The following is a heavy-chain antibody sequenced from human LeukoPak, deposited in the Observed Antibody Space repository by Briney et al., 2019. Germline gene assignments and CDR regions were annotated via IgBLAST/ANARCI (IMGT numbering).Heavy chain of an antibody. J-gene: IGHJ4*02. V-gene: IGHV3-30*18. D-gene: IGHD6-19*01. CDR3: AETERAGSPTNHFDD. CDR2: ISYDGTNK. CDR1: GFTFSSYG. Sequence: PGGSLRLSCAASGFTFSSYGMHWVRQAPGKGLEWVAVISYDGTNKYYADPVKGRFTISRDNSKNTLFLQMDSLRPEDTAVYYCAETERAGSPTNHFDDWGQGTLVTVSS.